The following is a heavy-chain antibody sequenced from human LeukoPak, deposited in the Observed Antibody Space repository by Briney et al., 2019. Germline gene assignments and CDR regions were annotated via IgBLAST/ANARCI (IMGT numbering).Heavy chain of an antibody. V-gene: IGHV1-2*02. CDR2: TNPNSGGT. CDR1: GYTFTGYY. CDR3: ARDCSGGSCYSAFDY. D-gene: IGHD2-15*01. J-gene: IGHJ4*02. Sequence: ASVKVSCKASGYTFTGYYMHWVRQAPGQGLEWMGWTNPNSGGTNYAQKFQGRVTMTRDTSISTAYMELSRLRSDDTAVYYCARDCSGGSCYSAFDYWGQGTLVTVSS.